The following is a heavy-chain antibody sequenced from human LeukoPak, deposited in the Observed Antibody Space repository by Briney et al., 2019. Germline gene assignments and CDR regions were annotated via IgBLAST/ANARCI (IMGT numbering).Heavy chain of an antibody. J-gene: IGHJ4*02. CDR3: ARTQYSSGWLNFDY. V-gene: IGHV1-69*13. D-gene: IGHD6-19*01. CDR2: IIPIFGTA. Sequence: ASVKVSRKASGGTFSSYAISWVRQAPGQGLEWMGGIIPIFGTANYAQKFQGRVTITADESTSTAYMELSSLRSEDTAVYYCARTQYSSGWLNFDYWGQGTLVTVSS. CDR1: GGTFSSYA.